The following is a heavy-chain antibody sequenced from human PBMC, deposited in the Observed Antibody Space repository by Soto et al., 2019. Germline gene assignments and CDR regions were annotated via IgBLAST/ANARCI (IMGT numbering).Heavy chain of an antibody. CDR1: GYTFTTYG. J-gene: IGHJ4*02. CDR2: ISTHNGNT. Sequence: QVHLVQSGAEVKKPGASVKVSCKASGYTFTTYGISWVRQAPGQGLEWMGWISTHNGNTDYAQTLQGRVTMTTDTSTSTAYMELSRLRSDDTAVYYCARFESPTFSYDSSGYSPLFDNWGQGTPVTVSS. D-gene: IGHD3-22*01. CDR3: ARFESPTFSYDSSGYSPLFDN. V-gene: IGHV1-18*01.